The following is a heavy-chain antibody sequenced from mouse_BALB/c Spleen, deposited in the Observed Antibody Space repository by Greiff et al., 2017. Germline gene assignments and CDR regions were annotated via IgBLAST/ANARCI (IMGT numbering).Heavy chain of an antibody. Sequence: EVQLQQSGGGLVKPGGSLKLSCAASGFTFSDYYMYWVRQTPEKRLEWVATISDGGSYTYYPDSVKGRFTISRDNAKNNLYLQMSSLKSEDTAMYYCAREGLPDAMDYWGQGTSVTVSS. V-gene: IGHV5-4*02. CDR3: AREGLPDAMDY. J-gene: IGHJ4*01. D-gene: IGHD2-2*01. CDR1: GFTFSDYY. CDR2: ISDGGSYT.